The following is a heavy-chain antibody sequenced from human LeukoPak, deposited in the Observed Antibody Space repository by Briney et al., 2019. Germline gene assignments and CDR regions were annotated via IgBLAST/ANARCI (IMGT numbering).Heavy chain of an antibody. D-gene: IGHD3-10*01. CDR2: ISYDGSNK. CDR3: AKDFHYYGSGSRELHDY. V-gene: IGHV3-30*18. CDR1: GFTFSSYG. Sequence: GRSLRLSCAASGFTFSSYGMHWVRQAPGKGLEWVAVISYDGSNKYYADSVKGRFTISRDNSKNTLYLQMNSLRAEDTAVYYCAKDFHYYGSGSRELHDYWGQGTLVTVSS. J-gene: IGHJ4*02.